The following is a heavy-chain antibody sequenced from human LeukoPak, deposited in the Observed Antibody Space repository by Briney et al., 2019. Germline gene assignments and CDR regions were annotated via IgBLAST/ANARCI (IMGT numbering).Heavy chain of an antibody. Sequence: GGSLRLSCAASGFTFSSYSMIWVRQASGKGLEWVSSISSTSTYIYYADSVKGRFTISRDNAKNSLNLQMNSLRAEDTAVCYCARVLGGYCSGTLCAFDIWGQGTMVTVSA. CDR1: GFTFSSYS. J-gene: IGHJ3*02. D-gene: IGHD2-2*01. V-gene: IGHV3-21*01. CDR3: ARVLGGYCSGTLCAFDI. CDR2: ISSTSTYI.